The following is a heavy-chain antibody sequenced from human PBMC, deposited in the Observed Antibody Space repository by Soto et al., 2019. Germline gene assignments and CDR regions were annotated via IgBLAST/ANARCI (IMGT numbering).Heavy chain of an antibody. Sequence: GGSLRLSCAASGFTFSTYAMNWVRQAPGKGLEWVSSISSTSSFRYYADSVKGRFTISRDNAKNSLYLQMNSLRAQDTAVYYCARGAPGRDGYNLDFQHWGQGTLVTVSS. CDR1: GFTFSTYA. V-gene: IGHV3-21*01. CDR2: ISSTSSFR. J-gene: IGHJ1*01. CDR3: ARGAPGRDGYNLDFQH. D-gene: IGHD5-12*01.